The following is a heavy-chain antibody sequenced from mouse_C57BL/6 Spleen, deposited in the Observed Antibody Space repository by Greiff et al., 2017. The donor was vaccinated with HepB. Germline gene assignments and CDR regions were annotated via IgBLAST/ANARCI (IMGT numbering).Heavy chain of an antibody. CDR1: GYTFTNYW. V-gene: IGHV1-63*01. D-gene: IGHD2-1*01. CDR2: IYPGGGYT. Sequence: QVHVKQSGAELVRPGTSVKMSCKASGYTFTNYWIGWAKQRPGHGLEWIGDIYPGGGYTNYNEKFKGKATLTADKSSSTAYMQFSSLTSEDSAIYYCARSEGYGNYGYYAMDYWGQGTSVTVSS. CDR3: ARSEGYGNYGYYAMDY. J-gene: IGHJ4*01.